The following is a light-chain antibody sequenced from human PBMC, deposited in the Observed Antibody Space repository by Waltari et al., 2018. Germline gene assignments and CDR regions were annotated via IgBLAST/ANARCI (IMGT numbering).Light chain of an antibody. CDR3: SSYTTSTTLL. V-gene: IGLV2-14*01. CDR1: STDVGAYNF. CDR2: EVG. J-gene: IGLJ1*01. Sequence: QSALTQPASVSGSPGQSITISCTGSSTDVGAYNFVSWYQQHPGKVPKLILYEVGNRPSGISQRFSASKSGNTASLTISGLQEEDEGEYYCSSYTTSTTLLFGTGTRLTVL.